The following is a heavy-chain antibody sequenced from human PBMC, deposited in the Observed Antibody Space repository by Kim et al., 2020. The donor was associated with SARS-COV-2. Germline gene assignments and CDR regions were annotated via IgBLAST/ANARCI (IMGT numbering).Heavy chain of an antibody. CDR3: ASTRNYDSSGPYFDY. Sequence: QKFQGRVTITADKSTSTAYMELSSLRSEDTAVYYCASTRNYDSSGPYFDYWGQRTLVTVSS. D-gene: IGHD3-22*01. V-gene: IGHV1-69*02. J-gene: IGHJ4*02.